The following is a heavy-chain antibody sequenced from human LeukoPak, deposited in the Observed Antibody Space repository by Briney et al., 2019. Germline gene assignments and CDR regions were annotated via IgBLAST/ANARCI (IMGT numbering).Heavy chain of an antibody. J-gene: IGHJ4*02. CDR2: INPNSGGT. D-gene: IGHD3-3*01. Sequence: ASVKVSCKASGYTFTDYYMHWVRQAPGQGPEWMGWINPNSGGTNYAQKFQGRVTMTRDTSISTAYMELSRLRSDDTAVYYCARVRGGYYPYYFDYWGQGTLVTVSS. V-gene: IGHV1-2*02. CDR3: ARVRGGYYPYYFDY. CDR1: GYTFTDYY.